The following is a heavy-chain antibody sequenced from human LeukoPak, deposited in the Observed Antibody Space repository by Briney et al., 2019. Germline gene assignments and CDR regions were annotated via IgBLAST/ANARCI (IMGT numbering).Heavy chain of an antibody. V-gene: IGHV3-23*01. CDR1: GFTFSSYA. CDR3: AKDGGSYYYDSSGKDAFDI. Sequence: GGSLRLSCAASGFTFSSYAMSWVRQAPGKGLEWVSAISGSGGSTYYADSVKGRFTISRDNSKSTLYLQMNSLRAEDTAVYYCAKDGGSYYYDSSGKDAFDIWGQGTMVTVSS. CDR2: ISGSGGST. D-gene: IGHD3-22*01. J-gene: IGHJ3*02.